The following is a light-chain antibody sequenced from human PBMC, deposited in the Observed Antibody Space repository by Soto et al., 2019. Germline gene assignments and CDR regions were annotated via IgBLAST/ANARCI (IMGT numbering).Light chain of an antibody. Sequence: QSALTQPRSVSGSPGQSVTISCTGSSSDVGGYNYVSWYQEHPGKSPKLIIYDVYKRPSGVPDRFSGSKSGNTASLTISGLQTEDEAEYYCCSYAGSLPYVFGTGNKVTVL. CDR1: SSDVGGYNY. CDR2: DVY. V-gene: IGLV2-11*01. CDR3: CSYAGSLPYV. J-gene: IGLJ1*01.